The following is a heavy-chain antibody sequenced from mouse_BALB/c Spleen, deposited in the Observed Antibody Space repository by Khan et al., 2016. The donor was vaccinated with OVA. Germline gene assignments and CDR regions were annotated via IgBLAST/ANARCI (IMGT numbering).Heavy chain of an antibody. D-gene: IGHD2-1*01. J-gene: IGHJ2*01. Sequence: QIQLVQSGPELKKPGETVKISCKASGYSFTNYVMNWVKQAPGKGLKWMGWINTYIGEPTYSDDFKGRFAFSLETSASTAYLQINNLKNEDTATYFCARGNRDFDYWGQGTTLTVSS. CDR3: ARGNRDFDY. V-gene: IGHV9-3-1*01. CDR2: INTYIGEP. CDR1: GYSFTNYV.